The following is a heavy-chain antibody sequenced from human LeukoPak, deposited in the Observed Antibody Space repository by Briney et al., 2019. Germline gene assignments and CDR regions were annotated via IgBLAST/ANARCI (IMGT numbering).Heavy chain of an antibody. J-gene: IGHJ5*02. Sequence: GASVKVSCKASGYTFTSYYMHWVRQAPGQGLEWMGIINPSGGSTSYAQKFQGRVTMTRDTSTSTAYMELSSLRSEDTAVYYCARDRQGAYQFDPWGQGTLVTVSS. D-gene: IGHD3-16*01. CDR1: GYTFTSYY. V-gene: IGHV1-46*01. CDR2: INPSGGST. CDR3: ARDRQGAYQFDP.